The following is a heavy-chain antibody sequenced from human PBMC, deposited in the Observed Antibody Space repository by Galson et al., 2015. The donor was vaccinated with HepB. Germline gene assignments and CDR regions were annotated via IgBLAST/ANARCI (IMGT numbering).Heavy chain of an antibody. J-gene: IGHJ6*02. CDR3: ARGSVDDYGDYYYYGMDV. D-gene: IGHD4-17*01. CDR2: INHSGSS. V-gene: IGHV4-34*01. Sequence: SETLSLTCAVYGGSFSGYYWSCIRQPPGRGLEWIGEINHSGSSNYNPYLKSLVTISVDTSKNQFSLKLSSVTAADTAVYYCARGSVDDYGDYYYYGMDVWGQGTTVTVSS. CDR1: GGSFSGYY.